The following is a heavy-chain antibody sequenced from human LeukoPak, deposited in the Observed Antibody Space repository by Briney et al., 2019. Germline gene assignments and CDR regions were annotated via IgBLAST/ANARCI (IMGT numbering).Heavy chain of an antibody. CDR1: GGSISSYY. V-gene: IGHV4-59*01. J-gene: IGHJ4*02. CDR3: ARVGDYYGSGSYYNGPLFDY. CDR2: IYYSGST. Sequence: SETLSLTCTVSGGSISSYYWSWIRQPPGKGLEWIGYIYYSGSTNYNPSLKSRVTISVDTSKNQFSLKLSSVTAADTAVYYCARVGDYYGSGSYYNGPLFDYWGQGTLVTVSS. D-gene: IGHD3-10*01.